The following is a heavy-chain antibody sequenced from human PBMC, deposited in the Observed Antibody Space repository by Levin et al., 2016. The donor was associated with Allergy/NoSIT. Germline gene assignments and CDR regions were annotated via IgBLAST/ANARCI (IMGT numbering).Heavy chain of an antibody. CDR1: GFTFDDYA. Sequence: GESLKISCAASGFTFDDYAMHWVRQAPGKGLEWVSLISGDGGSTYYADSVKGRFTISRDNSKNSLYLQMNSLRTEDTALYYCASHDYGDYGDAFDIWGQGTMVTVSS. J-gene: IGHJ3*02. CDR3: ASHDYGDYGDAFDI. CDR2: ISGDGGST. V-gene: IGHV3-43*02. D-gene: IGHD4-17*01.